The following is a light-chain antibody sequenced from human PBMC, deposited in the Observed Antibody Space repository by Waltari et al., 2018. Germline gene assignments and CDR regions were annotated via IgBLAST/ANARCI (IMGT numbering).Light chain of an antibody. J-gene: IGKJ1*01. CDR2: KAS. CDR3: QQYSTSSWA. CDR1: QGISRW. Sequence: DIQMTQSPSTLSASVGDRVTITCRASQGISRWLAWYQQKPGTAPNLLIYKASSLESGVPSRFSGSGSGTEFTLTSSSLQPDDFATYYCQQYSTSSWAFGQGTQVEIK. V-gene: IGKV1-5*03.